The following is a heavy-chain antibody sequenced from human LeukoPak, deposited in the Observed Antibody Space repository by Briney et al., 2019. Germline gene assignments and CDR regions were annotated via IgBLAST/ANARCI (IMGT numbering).Heavy chain of an antibody. Sequence: ASVKVSCKASGYTFTSYGISWVRQAPGQELEWMGWISAYNGNTNYAQKLQGRVTMATDTSTSTAYMELRSLRSDDTAVYYCARTQRITMVRGVNWFDPWGQGTLVTVSS. D-gene: IGHD3-10*01. CDR2: ISAYNGNT. J-gene: IGHJ5*02. CDR3: ARTQRITMVRGVNWFDP. CDR1: GYTFTSYG. V-gene: IGHV1-18*01.